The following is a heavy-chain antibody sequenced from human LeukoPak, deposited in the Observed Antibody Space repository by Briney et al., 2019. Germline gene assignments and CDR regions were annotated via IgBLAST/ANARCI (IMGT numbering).Heavy chain of an antibody. J-gene: IGHJ4*02. Sequence: GGSLRLSCAASGFTFDDYAMHWVRRAPGKGLEWVSGISGNSGSIGYADSVKGRFTISRDNAKNSLYLQMNRLRAEDTALYYCAKAIEAVRCSCSDYWGQGTLVTVSS. V-gene: IGHV3-9*01. CDR3: AKAIEAVRCSCSDY. CDR1: GFTFDDYA. D-gene: IGHD2-15*01. CDR2: ISGNSGSI.